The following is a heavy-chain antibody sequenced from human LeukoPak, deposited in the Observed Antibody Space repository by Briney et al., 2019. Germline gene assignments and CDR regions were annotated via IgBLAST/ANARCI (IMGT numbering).Heavy chain of an antibody. D-gene: IGHD3-22*01. Sequence: GGSLRLSCAASGFTVSSYYMSWVRQAPGKGLEWVSIIYSGGSRDYADSVKGPFTISRDNSKNTLYLQMNSLRPEDTAVYFCARHCDSSGYVQNAIDYWGQGTLVTVSS. V-gene: IGHV3-66*02. CDR2: IYSGGSR. J-gene: IGHJ4*02. CDR1: GFTVSSYY. CDR3: ARHCDSSGYVQNAIDY.